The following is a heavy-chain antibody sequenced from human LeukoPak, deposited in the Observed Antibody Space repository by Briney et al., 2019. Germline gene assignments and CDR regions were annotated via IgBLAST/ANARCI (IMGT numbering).Heavy chain of an antibody. CDR3: VTYYFDSSGPKKNY. CDR2: INHSGST. J-gene: IGHJ4*02. V-gene: IGHV4-34*01. CDR1: GGSFSGYY. D-gene: IGHD3-22*01. Sequence: SETLSLTCAVYGGSFSGYYWSWIRQPPGKGLEWVGEINHSGSTNYNPSLKSRVTISVDTSKKQFSLKLSSVTAADTAVYYCVTYYFDSSGPKKNYWGQGTLVTVSS.